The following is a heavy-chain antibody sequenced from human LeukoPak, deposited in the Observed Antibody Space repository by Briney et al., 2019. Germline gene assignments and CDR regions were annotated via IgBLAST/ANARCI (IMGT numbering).Heavy chain of an antibody. V-gene: IGHV1-2*02. CDR1: GYTFTGYY. CDR2: INPNSGGT. Sequence: ASVTVSCKASGYTFTGYYMHWVRQAPGQGLEWMGWINPNSGGTNYAQKFQGRVTMTRDTSISTAYMELSRLRSDDTAVYYCARDHEPMGAYYYYMDVWGKGTTVTISS. CDR3: ARDHEPMGAYYYYMDV. D-gene: IGHD3-10*01. J-gene: IGHJ6*03.